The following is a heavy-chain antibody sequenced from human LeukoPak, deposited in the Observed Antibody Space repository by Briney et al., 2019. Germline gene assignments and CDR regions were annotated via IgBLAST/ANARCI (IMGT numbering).Heavy chain of an antibody. D-gene: IGHD6-13*01. Sequence: SETLSLTCTVSGGSISSYYWSWIRQPPGKGLEWIGYIYYSGSTNYNPSLKSRVTISVDTSKNQFSLKLSSVTAADTAVYYCARAVSSSWYGLFGHTAERVFDPWGQGTLVTVSS. CDR1: GGSISSYY. CDR2: IYYSGST. V-gene: IGHV4-59*01. J-gene: IGHJ5*02. CDR3: ARAVSSSWYGLFGHTAERVFDP.